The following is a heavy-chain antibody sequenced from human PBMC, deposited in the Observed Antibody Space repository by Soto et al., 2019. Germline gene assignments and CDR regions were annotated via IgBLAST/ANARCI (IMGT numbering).Heavy chain of an antibody. Sequence: LRLSCVASGFSFSPYAMNWVRQAPGKGLEWVAKIKHDGSEKYYVDSVKGRLTISRDNAKNSLYLQMNSLRVEDTAMYYCASASYDSSGYYDAFDVWGQGTMVTVS. CDR2: IKHDGSEK. CDR3: ASASYDSSGYYDAFDV. V-gene: IGHV3-7*01. CDR1: GFSFSPYA. D-gene: IGHD3-22*01. J-gene: IGHJ3*01.